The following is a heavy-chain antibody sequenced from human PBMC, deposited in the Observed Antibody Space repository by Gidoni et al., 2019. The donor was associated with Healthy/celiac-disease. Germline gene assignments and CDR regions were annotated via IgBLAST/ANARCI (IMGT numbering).Heavy chain of an antibody. V-gene: IGHV3-48*02. D-gene: IGHD3-3*01. CDR2: ISSSSSTI. CDR3: ASSEWLLFDY. CDR1: GFTFSSYS. J-gene: IGHJ4*02. Sequence: ASGFTFSSYSMYWVRQAPGKGLEWVSYISSSSSTIYYADSVKGRFTISRDNAKNSLYLQMNSLRDEDTAVYYCASSEWLLFDYWGQGTLVTVSS.